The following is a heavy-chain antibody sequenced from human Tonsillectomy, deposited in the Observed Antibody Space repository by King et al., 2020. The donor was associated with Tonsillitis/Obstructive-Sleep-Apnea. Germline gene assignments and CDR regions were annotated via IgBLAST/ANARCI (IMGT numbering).Heavy chain of an antibody. J-gene: IGHJ4*02. D-gene: IGHD2-2*01. V-gene: IGHV3-23*04. CDR3: AKSSEIVVVSATYYFDY. CDR1: GFTFSSYA. Sequence: VQLVESGGGLVQPGGSLRLSCAASGFTFSSYAMSWVRQAPGKGLEWVSVISGSGGSTYYADSVKGRFTISRDNSKNTLYLQMNSLRAEDTAVYYCAKSSEIVVVSATYYFDYWGQGTLVTVSS. CDR2: ISGSGGST.